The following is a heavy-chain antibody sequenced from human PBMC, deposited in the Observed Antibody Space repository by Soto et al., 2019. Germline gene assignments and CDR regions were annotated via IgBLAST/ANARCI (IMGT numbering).Heavy chain of an antibody. V-gene: IGHV4-34*01. CDR3: ARGRNWNRYGMDV. D-gene: IGHD1-1*01. CDR2: INHSGST. Sequence: TLSLTCAVYGGSFSGYYWSWIRQPPGKGLEWIGEINHSGSTNYNPSLKSRVTISVDTSKNQFSLKLSSVTAADTAVYYCARGRNWNRYGMDVWGQGTTVTVSS. J-gene: IGHJ6*02. CDR1: GGSFSGYY.